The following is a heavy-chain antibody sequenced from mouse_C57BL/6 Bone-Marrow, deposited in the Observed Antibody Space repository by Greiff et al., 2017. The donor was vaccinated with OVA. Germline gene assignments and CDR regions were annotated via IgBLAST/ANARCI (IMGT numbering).Heavy chain of an antibody. J-gene: IGHJ1*03. Sequence: VKLVESGAELARPGASVKLSCKASGYTFTSYGISWVKQRTGQGLEWIGEIYPRSGNTYYNEKFKGKATLTADKSSSTAYMELRSLTSEDSAVYFCARDATHWYFDVWGTGTTVTVSS. CDR3: ARDATHWYFDV. CDR1: GYTFTSYG. CDR2: IYPRSGNT. V-gene: IGHV1-81*01.